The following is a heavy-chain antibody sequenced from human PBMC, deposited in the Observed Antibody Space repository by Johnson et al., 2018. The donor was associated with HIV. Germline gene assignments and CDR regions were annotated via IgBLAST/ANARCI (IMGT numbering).Heavy chain of an antibody. CDR1: GFTFSNYA. V-gene: IGHV3-30*04. Sequence: QMQQVEPRGGVVQPGRSLRLSCAAPGFTFSNYAMHWVRQAPGKGLEWVAVISYDGSDEYYSNSVKGRFTISRDNSKNKLYLQMNSLRPEDTAVYYCTKVWGFYYGQYHDAFDIWGQGTMVTVSS. D-gene: IGHD3-10*01. CDR2: ISYDGSDE. CDR3: TKVWGFYYGQYHDAFDI. J-gene: IGHJ3*02.